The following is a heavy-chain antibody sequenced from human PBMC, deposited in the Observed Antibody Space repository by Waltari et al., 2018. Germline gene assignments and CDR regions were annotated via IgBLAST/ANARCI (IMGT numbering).Heavy chain of an antibody. V-gene: IGHV4-38-2*02. J-gene: IGHJ4*02. CDR3: ARLGWATTAGAY. Sequence: QVQLQESGPGLVKPSQTLSLTCTVSGGSISSGYYWGWIRQPPGKGLEWIGSIYHSGSTYYNPSLKSRVTISVDTSKNQFSLKLSSVTAADTAVYYCARLGWATTAGAYWGQGTLVTVSS. D-gene: IGHD5-12*01. CDR1: GGSISSGYY. CDR2: IYHSGST.